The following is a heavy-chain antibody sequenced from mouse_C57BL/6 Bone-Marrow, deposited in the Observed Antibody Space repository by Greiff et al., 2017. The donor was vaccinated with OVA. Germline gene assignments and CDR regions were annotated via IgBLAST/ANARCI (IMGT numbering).Heavy chain of an antibody. CDR1: GYAFSSSW. CDR2: IYPGDGDT. J-gene: IGHJ2*01. CDR3: ARREGTGRNCFDY. D-gene: IGHD4-1*01. Sequence: VQLQQSGPELVKPGASVKISCKASGYAFSSSWMNWVKQRPGKGLEWIGRIYPGDGDTNYNGKFKGKATLTADKSSSTAYMQLSSLTSEDSAVYFCARREGTGRNCFDYWGQGTTLTVSS. V-gene: IGHV1-82*01.